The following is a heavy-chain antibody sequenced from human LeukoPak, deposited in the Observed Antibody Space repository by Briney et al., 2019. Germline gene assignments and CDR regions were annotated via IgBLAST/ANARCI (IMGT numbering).Heavy chain of an antibody. CDR3: ARGGAAAGIAYDY. CDR2: IFPIFGTA. D-gene: IGHD6-13*01. J-gene: IGHJ4*02. V-gene: IGHV1-69*05. CDR1: GGTFSSYA. Sequence: SVKVSCKASGGTFSSYAISWVRQAPGQGLEWMGGIFPIFGTANYAQKFQGRVTITTDESTSTAYMELSSLRSEDTAVYYCARGGAAAGIAYDYWGQGTLVTVSS.